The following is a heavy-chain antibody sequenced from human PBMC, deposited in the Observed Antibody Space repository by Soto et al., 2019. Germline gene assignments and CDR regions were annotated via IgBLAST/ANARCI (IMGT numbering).Heavy chain of an antibody. CDR1: GGSISSGGYY. V-gene: IGHV4-31*03. J-gene: IGHJ4*02. CDR2: IYYSGST. Sequence: CTVSGGSISSGGYYWSWIRQHPGKGLEWIGYIYYSGSTYYNPSLKSRVTISVDTSKNQFSLKLSSVTAADTAVYYCASHSAYYYDKDYWGQGTLVTVSS. D-gene: IGHD3-22*01. CDR3: ASHSAYYYDKDY.